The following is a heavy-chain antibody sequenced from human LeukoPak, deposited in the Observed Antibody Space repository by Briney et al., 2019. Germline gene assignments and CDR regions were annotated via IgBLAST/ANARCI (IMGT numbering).Heavy chain of an antibody. CDR3: AKEPTGDSSGYYDY. CDR2: ISGSGDST. J-gene: IGHJ4*02. V-gene: IGHV3-23*01. Sequence: GGSLRLSCAASGFTFSSYAMSWVRQAPGKGLEWVSAISGSGDSTYYADSVKGRFTISRDNSKNTLYLQMNSLRAEDTAVYYCAKEPTGDSSGYYDYWGQGTLVTVSS. D-gene: IGHD3-22*01. CDR1: GFTFSSYA.